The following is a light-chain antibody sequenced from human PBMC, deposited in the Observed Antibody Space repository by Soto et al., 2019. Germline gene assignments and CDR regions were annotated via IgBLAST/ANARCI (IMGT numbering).Light chain of an antibody. J-gene: IGKJ3*01. CDR1: LSVGSN. CDR2: GAS. CDR3: QQYNKWPLFT. Sequence: ETVMTQSPATLSVSPGERATLSCRASLSVGSNLAWYQQRPGQAPRLLIYGASTRATGIPVRFSGSGSGTEFTRTISSLQSEDFGLYYCQQYNKWPLFTFGPGTRVDMK. V-gene: IGKV3-15*01.